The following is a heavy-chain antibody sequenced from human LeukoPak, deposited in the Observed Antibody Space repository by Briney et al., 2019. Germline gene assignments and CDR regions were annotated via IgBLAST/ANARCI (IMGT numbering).Heavy chain of an antibody. CDR3: ARAGRVGYYYGSGTFSWFDP. CDR1: GFTFSSYW. D-gene: IGHD3-10*01. CDR2: ISSSGSTI. J-gene: IGHJ5*02. Sequence: PGGSLRLSCAASGFTFSSYWMSWVRQAPGKGLEWVSYISSSGSTIYYADSVKGRFTISRDNAKNSLYLQMNSLRAEDTAVYYCARAGRVGYYYGSGTFSWFDPWGQGTLVTVSS. V-gene: IGHV3-48*04.